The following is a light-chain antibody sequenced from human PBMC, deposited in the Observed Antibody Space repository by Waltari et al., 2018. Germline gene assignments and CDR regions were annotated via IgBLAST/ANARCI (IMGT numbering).Light chain of an antibody. V-gene: IGKV1-8*01. CDR3: QQYYSYPRT. Sequence: ASTGDRVTITCRASQGISSYLAWYQQKPGKAPKLLIYAASTLQSGVPSRFSGSGSGTDFTLTISCLQSEDFATYYCQQYYSYPRTFGQGTKVEIK. CDR2: AAS. CDR1: QGISSY. J-gene: IGKJ1*01.